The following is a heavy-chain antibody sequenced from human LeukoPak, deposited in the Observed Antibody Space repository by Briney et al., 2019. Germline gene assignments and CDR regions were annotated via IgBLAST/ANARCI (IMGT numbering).Heavy chain of an antibody. D-gene: IGHD1-20*01. Sequence: GASVKVSCKASGYTFTAYYMHWVRQAPGQGLEWMGWINPNSGGTNYAQKFQGRVTMTRDTSISTAYMELSRLRSDDTAVYYCARDSRITRRGWFDPWGQGTLVTVSS. CDR1: GYTFTAYY. CDR2: INPNSGGT. V-gene: IGHV1-2*02. J-gene: IGHJ5*02. CDR3: ARDSRITRRGWFDP.